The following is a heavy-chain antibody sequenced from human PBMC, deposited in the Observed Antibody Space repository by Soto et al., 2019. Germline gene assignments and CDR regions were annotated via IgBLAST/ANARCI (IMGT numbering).Heavy chain of an antibody. J-gene: IGHJ4*02. CDR3: AIVYCGGDCSPFDY. V-gene: IGHV3-23*01. Sequence: PGGSLRLSCAASGFTFSSYAMSWVRQAPGKGLEWVSAISGSGGSTYYADSVKGRFTISRDNSKNTLYLQMNSLRAEDTAVYYCAIVYCGGDCSPFDYWGQGTLVTVSS. CDR1: GFTFSSYA. D-gene: IGHD2-21*02. CDR2: ISGSGGST.